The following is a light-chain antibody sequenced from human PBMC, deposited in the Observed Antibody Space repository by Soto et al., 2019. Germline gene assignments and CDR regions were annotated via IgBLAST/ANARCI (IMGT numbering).Light chain of an antibody. V-gene: IGKV3-11*01. J-gene: IGKJ4*01. CDR2: DIS. CDR3: QQRLDWPLT. CDR1: QSVGSD. Sequence: EIELIQSPATLSLSPGERATLSCRASQSVGSDLAWYQQKPGQAPRLLIYDISNRATAIPGRFRGSGFGTDFTLTISSLEPEDFAVYYCQQRLDWPLTFGGGTKVEI.